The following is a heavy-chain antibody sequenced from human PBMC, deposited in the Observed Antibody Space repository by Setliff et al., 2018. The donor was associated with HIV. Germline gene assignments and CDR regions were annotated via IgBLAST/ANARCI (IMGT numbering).Heavy chain of an antibody. D-gene: IGHD3-9*01. Sequence: SETLSLTCTVSGGSITGPSYSWGWIRQTPGKGLEWIGSLYYSGSTNFNPSLKGRVTISLDSSKNQFSLKLNSVTAADTAIYYCAGGNPDYDILTGFWSHSFDYWGRGTLVTVSS. CDR3: AGGNPDYDILTGFWSHSFDY. V-gene: IGHV4-39*07. CDR1: GGSITGPSYS. CDR2: LYYSGST. J-gene: IGHJ4*02.